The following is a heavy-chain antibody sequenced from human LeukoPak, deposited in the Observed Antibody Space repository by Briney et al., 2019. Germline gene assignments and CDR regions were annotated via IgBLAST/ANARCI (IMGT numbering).Heavy chain of an antibody. J-gene: IGHJ4*02. CDR3: ATKYSVAVDANPPYFDY. CDR1: GASFSGYT. D-gene: IGHD6-19*01. V-gene: IGHV4-34*01. CDR2: INHIGSS. Sequence: PSETLSLTCVVYGASFSGYTWSWIRLTPGKGLEWIGGINHIGSSNYNPSLKSRVTIAVDTSKNQFSLKLSSVTAADTGVYYCATKYSVAVDANPPYFDYWGQGTLVTVSS.